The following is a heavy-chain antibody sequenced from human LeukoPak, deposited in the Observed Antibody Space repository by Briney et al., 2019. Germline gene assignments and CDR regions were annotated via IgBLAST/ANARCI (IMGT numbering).Heavy chain of an antibody. J-gene: IGHJ5*02. V-gene: IGHV1-46*01. D-gene: IGHD2-2*01. Sequence: ASVKVSCKASGYTFTSYYMHWVRQAPGQGLEWMGIINPSGGSTSYAQKFQGRVTMTRDTSTSTVYMELSSLRSEDTAVYYCARDYCSSTSCYAVDPWGQGTLVTVSS. CDR2: INPSGGST. CDR1: GYTFTSYY. CDR3: ARDYCSSTSCYAVDP.